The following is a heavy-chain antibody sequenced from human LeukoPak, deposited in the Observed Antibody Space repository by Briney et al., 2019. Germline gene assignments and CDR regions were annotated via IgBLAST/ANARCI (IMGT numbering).Heavy chain of an antibody. Sequence: SETLSLTCTVSGGSISRYYWSWIGQPPGKGLEWIGYIYYSGSTKYNPSLKSRATISVDTSKNQFSLKLSSVTAADTAVYYCARSYGSGSYFDYWGQGILVTVSS. D-gene: IGHD3-10*01. CDR2: IYYSGST. J-gene: IGHJ4*02. V-gene: IGHV4-59*12. CDR3: ARSYGSGSYFDY. CDR1: GGSISRYY.